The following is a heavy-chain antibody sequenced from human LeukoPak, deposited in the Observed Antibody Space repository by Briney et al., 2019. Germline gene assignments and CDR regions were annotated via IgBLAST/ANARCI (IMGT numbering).Heavy chain of an antibody. CDR3: ARDKGLAAAGHWYFDL. D-gene: IGHD6-13*01. Sequence: SETLSLTCTVSGGSISSYYWSWIRQPPGKGLEWIGYIYYSGSTNYIPSLKSRVTISVDTSKNQFSLKLSSVIAADTAVYYCARDKGLAAAGHWYFDLWGRGTLVTVSS. J-gene: IGHJ2*01. CDR1: GGSISSYY. V-gene: IGHV4-59*01. CDR2: IYYSGST.